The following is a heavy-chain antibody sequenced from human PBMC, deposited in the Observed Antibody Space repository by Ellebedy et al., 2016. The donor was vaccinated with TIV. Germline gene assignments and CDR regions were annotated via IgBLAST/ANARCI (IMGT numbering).Heavy chain of an antibody. CDR3: ARHGRSGYYQYFDP. D-gene: IGHD3-22*01. V-gene: IGHV4-59*01. CDR1: GGSINNYY. CDR2: IYYSGIT. J-gene: IGHJ5*02. Sequence: SETLSLTCTVSGGSINNYYWSWIRQTLGKGLEWIGYIYYSGITNYNPSLKSRVTMSVDTSKNQSSLQLTSVTAADTAVYYCARHGRSGYYQYFDPWGQGTRVTVSS.